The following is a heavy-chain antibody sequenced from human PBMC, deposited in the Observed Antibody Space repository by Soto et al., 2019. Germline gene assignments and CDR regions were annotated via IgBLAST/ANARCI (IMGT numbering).Heavy chain of an antibody. J-gene: IGHJ4*02. Sequence: QVQPVQSGAEVKKPGASVKVSCKASGYTFTTYGISWVRQAPGQGLEWMGWINGYNGNTNYAQKLQGRVTMTTDTSTSTAYMELRSLRSDDTAVYYCARDPVACTYFVYWGQGTLVTVSS. CDR3: ARDPVACTYFVY. V-gene: IGHV1-18*01. D-gene: IGHD6-19*01. CDR2: INGYNGNT. CDR1: GYTFTTYG.